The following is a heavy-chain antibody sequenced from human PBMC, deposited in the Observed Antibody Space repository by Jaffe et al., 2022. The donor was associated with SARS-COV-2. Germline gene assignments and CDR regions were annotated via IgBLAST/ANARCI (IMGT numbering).Heavy chain of an antibody. Sequence: EVQLVESGGGLVQPGGSLRLSCAASGFTFSSYWMSWVRQAPGKGLEWVANIKQDGSEKYYVDSVKGRFTISRDNAKNSLYLQMNSLRAEDTAVYYCAREGDSSGYYPDYWGQGTLVTVSS. J-gene: IGHJ4*02. CDR2: IKQDGSEK. CDR3: AREGDSSGYYPDY. V-gene: IGHV3-7*03. D-gene: IGHD3-22*01. CDR1: GFTFSSYW.